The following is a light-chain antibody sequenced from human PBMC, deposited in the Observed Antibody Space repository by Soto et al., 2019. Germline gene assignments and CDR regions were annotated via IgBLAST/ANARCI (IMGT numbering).Light chain of an antibody. CDR3: QQYNFWPPLT. V-gene: IGKV3-15*01. CDR1: QSVNSN. CDR2: DAS. J-gene: IGKJ4*01. Sequence: EIVMTQSPATLSVSPGERATLSCRASQSVNSNLAWYRQTPGQAPRLLISDASTRATGVPARLSGSGSGTEFTHTISSLQSEDSGIYSCQQYNFWPPLTFGGGTKVEIK.